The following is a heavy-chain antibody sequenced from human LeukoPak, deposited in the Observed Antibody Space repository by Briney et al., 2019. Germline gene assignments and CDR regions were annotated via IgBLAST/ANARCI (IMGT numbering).Heavy chain of an antibody. CDR3: TRTGGTYCSSTSCYTRDDY. V-gene: IGHV3-73*01. CDR2: IRSKANSYAT. D-gene: IGHD2-2*02. Sequence: GGSLRLSCAASGFTFSGSAMHWVRQASGKGLEWVGRIRSKANSYATACAASVKGRFTISRDDSKNTAYLQMNSLKTEDTAVYYCTRTGGTYCSSTSCYTRDDYWGQGTLVTVSS. J-gene: IGHJ4*02. CDR1: GFTFSGSA.